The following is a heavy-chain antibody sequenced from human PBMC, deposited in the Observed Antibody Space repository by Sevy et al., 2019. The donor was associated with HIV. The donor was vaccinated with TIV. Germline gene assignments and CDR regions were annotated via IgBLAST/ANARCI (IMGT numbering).Heavy chain of an antibody. CDR3: ARVNGGSYFYYYYYYMDV. J-gene: IGHJ6*03. V-gene: IGHV4-59*01. CDR2: IYYSGST. Sequence: SETLSLTCTVSGGSISSYYWSRIRQPPRKGLEWIGYIYYSGSTNYNPSLKSRVTISVDTSKNQFSLKLSSVTAADTAVYYCARVNGGSYFYYYYYYMDVWGKGTTVTVSS. CDR1: GGSISSYY. D-gene: IGHD1-26*01.